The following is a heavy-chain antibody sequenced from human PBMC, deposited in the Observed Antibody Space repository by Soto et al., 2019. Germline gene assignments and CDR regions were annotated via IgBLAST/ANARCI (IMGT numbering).Heavy chain of an antibody. CDR2: IYWDDDK. D-gene: IGHD1-7*01. V-gene: IGHV2-5*02. CDR3: AHTTLELSSFDP. CDR1: GFSLSTSGVG. Sequence: QITLKESGPTLVKPTQTLTLTCTFSGFSLSTSGVGVGWIRQPPGKALEWLALIYWDDDKRYSPSLKSRLTITKDTSKNQVVLTITNMDPVDTATYYCAHTTLELSSFDPWGQGTLVIVSS. J-gene: IGHJ5*02.